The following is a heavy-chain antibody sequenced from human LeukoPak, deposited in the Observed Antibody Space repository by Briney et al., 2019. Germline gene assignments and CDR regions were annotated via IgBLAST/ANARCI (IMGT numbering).Heavy chain of an antibody. CDR3: AKDKDTYSSGWYKTDY. V-gene: IGHV3-23*01. D-gene: IGHD6-19*01. J-gene: IGHJ4*02. Sequence: GGSLRLSCAASGFTFSSYAMSWVRQAPGKGLEWVSAISGSGGSTYYADSVKGRFTISRDNSKNTLYVQMNSLRAEDSAVYYCAKDKDTYSSGWYKTDYWGQGTLVTVSS. CDR2: ISGSGGST. CDR1: GFTFSSYA.